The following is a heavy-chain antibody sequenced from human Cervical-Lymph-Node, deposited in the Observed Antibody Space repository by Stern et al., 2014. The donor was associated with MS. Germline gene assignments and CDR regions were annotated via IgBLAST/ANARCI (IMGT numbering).Heavy chain of an antibody. CDR3: LRGYSGNDLY. CDR1: GFSFSNAW. J-gene: IGHJ4*02. CDR2: IKSKPHGGTA. V-gene: IGHV3-15*01. Sequence: EVQLVESGGGLVKPGGSLRLSCAASGFSFSNAWMTWVRQAPGKGLEWVGHIKSKPHGGTAAYAAPVNGRFTISRDDAKNTLYLDMNSLKTEDTAVYYCLRGYSGNDLYWGQGTLVTVSS. D-gene: IGHD5-12*01.